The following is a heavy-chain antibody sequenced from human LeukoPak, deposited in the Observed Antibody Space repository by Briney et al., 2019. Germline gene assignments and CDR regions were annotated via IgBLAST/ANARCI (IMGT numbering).Heavy chain of an antibody. CDR2: ISSNGGST. CDR1: GFTFSSYA. J-gene: IGHJ4*02. V-gene: IGHV3-64*01. D-gene: IGHD4-17*01. CDR3: ARDLGTTVNGWDY. Sequence: PGGSLRLSCAASGFTFSSYAMHWVRQAPGKGLEYVSAISSNGGSTYYANSVKGRFTISRDNSKNTLYLQMGGLRAEDMAVYYCARDLGTTVNGWDYWGQGTLVTVSS.